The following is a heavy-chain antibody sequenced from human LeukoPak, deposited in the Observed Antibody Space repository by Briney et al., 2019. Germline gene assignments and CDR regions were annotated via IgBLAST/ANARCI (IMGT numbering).Heavy chain of an antibody. D-gene: IGHD2-2*01. CDR1: GYTFTDYY. CDR3: ARAIRGQLLLEY. V-gene: IGHV1-2*02. J-gene: IGHJ4*02. Sequence: ASVKVSCKASGYTFTDYYIHWVRQAPGQGLEWMGWINPNSAGTNYAQKFQGRVTMTRDTSINTAYMELSRLRSDDTAVYYCARAIRGQLLLEYWGQGTLVTVSS. CDR2: INPNSAGT.